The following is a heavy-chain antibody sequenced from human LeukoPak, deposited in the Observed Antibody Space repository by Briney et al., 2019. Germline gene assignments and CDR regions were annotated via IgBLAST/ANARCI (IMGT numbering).Heavy chain of an antibody. V-gene: IGHV4-59*08. CDR1: GDSLCSKY. Sequence: PSETQTLLCTLSGDSLCSKYWIWIRQPPGKGLEWIGDIYYSGSTNYNPSLKSRVTISVDTSKNQFSLRLSSVTAADTAVYYSARLASGSYRSLAPFDYEGQGKGIIVSS. CDR3: ARLASGSYRSLAPFDY. D-gene: IGHD1-26*01. CDR2: IYYSGST. J-gene: IGHJ4*02.